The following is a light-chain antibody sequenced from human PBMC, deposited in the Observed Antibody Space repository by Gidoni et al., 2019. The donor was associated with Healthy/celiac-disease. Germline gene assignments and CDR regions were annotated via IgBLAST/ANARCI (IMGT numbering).Light chain of an antibody. V-gene: IGKV1-27*01. Sequence: DIQITHSPSSLSASVGDRVTITCRASQGISNYLAWYQQKPGKVPKLLIYAASTLQSGVPSRFSGSGFWTDFTLTISSLQPEDVATYYCQKYNSAPWTFGQGTKVEIK. CDR1: QGISNY. J-gene: IGKJ1*01. CDR2: AAS. CDR3: QKYNSAPWT.